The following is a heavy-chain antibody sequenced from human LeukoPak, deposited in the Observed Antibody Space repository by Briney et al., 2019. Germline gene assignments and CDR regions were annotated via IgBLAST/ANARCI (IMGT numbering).Heavy chain of an antibody. CDR2: ISGSGGST. CDR1: GFTFSSYS. V-gene: IGHV3-23*01. CDR3: AKLSPDYYYGMDV. Sequence: GGSLRLSCAASGFTFSSYSMNWVRQAPGKGLEWVSAISGSGGSTYYADSVKGRFTISRDNSKNTLYLQMNSLRAEDTAVYYCAKLSPDYYYGMDVWGQGTTVTVSS. J-gene: IGHJ6*02.